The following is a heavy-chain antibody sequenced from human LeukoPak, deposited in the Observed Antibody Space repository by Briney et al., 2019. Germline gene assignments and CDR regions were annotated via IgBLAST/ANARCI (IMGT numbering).Heavy chain of an antibody. D-gene: IGHD2-15*01. J-gene: IGHJ4*02. CDR2: INPAGTET. CDR3: ARFGYVAAVDL. Sequence: GGSLRLSCAASGFSFSAYWMTWVRQAPGTGLEWVANINPAGTETYYVDPVKGRFTISRDNAKNLLYLQMNSLRAEDTAVYYCARFGYVAAVDLWGQGTLVTASS. V-gene: IGHV3-7*01. CDR1: GFSFSAYW.